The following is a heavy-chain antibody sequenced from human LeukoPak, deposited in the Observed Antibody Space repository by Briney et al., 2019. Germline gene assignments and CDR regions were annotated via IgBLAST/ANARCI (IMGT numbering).Heavy chain of an antibody. J-gene: IGHJ3*02. CDR1: GGSINNYY. D-gene: IGHD2-15*01. Sequence: PSETLSLTCTVSGGSINNYYWSWIRQPAGKGLEWIGRIYTRGSTNCNPSLKSRVTMSVDTSKNQFSLKLSSVTAADTAVYYCARGRYCSADICSGGDAFDIWGQGTMVSVSS. CDR2: IYTRGST. V-gene: IGHV4-4*07. CDR3: ARGRYCSADICSGGDAFDI.